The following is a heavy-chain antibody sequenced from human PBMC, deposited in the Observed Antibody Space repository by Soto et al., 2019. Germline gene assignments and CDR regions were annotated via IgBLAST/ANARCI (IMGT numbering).Heavy chain of an antibody. V-gene: IGHV3-74*01. CDR2: INSDGSST. CDR1: GFTFSSYW. Sequence: GGSLRLSCAASGFTFSSYWMHWVRQAPGKGLVWVSCINSDGSSTSYADSVKGRFTISRDNAKNTLYLQMNSLRAEDTAVYYCARDYSNPYYFDYWGQGTLVTVSS. CDR3: ARDYSNPYYFDY. D-gene: IGHD4-4*01. J-gene: IGHJ4*02.